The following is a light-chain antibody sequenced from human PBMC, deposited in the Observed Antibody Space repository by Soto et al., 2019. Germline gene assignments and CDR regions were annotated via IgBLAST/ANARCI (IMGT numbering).Light chain of an antibody. Sequence: AIQMTRSPSSLSASVGDRVTITCRASQGIRNDLGWYQQKPGKAPKLLIYAASSLQSGVPSRFSGSGSGTEFTLTISGLQPEDFGTYYGRQDYNYPRTGGQGTKVEIK. CDR1: QGIRND. V-gene: IGKV1-6*01. CDR3: RQDYNYPRT. CDR2: AAS. J-gene: IGKJ1*01.